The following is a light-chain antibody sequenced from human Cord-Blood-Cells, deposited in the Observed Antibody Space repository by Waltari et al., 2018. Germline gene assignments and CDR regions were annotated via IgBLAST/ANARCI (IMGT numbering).Light chain of an antibody. V-gene: IGLV1-47*01. J-gene: IGLJ2*01. CDR1: SSILGSNY. CDR3: AAWDDSLSVV. CDR2: RNK. Sequence: QSLLTQPPSASGTPGQRVTISCSGSSSILGSNYVYWYQQLPATAPKLLIYRNKQRPSGVPDRFSGSKSGTSASLAISGLRSEDEADYYCAAWDDSLSVVFGGGTKLTVL.